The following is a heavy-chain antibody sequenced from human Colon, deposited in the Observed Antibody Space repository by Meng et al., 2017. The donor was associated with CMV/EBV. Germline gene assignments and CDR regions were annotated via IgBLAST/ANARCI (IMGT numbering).Heavy chain of an antibody. V-gene: IGHV1-69*02. Sequence: SVKVSCKAYGTSFSSQTITWVRQVPGQGLEWVGRIVPRLGITNYAQKFQGRVTITADKSTNTAYMKMSSLRSGDTAVYYCGTGTTGTTFDGDFWGQGALVTVSS. CDR3: GTGTTGTTFDGDF. CDR1: GTSFSSQT. CDR2: IVPRLGIT. J-gene: IGHJ4*02. D-gene: IGHD1-7*01.